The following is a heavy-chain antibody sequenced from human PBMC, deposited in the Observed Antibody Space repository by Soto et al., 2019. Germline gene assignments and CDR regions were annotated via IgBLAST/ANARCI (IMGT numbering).Heavy chain of an antibody. CDR2: IYYSGST. J-gene: IGHJ4*02. V-gene: IGHV4-39*01. CDR3: ASPYSSSWSDLVDY. Sequence: PSETLSLTCTVSGGSISSSSYYWGWIRQPPGKGLEWIGSIYYSGSTYYNPSLKSRVTISVDTSKNQFSLKLRSVTAADTAVYYCASPYSSSWSDLVDYWGQGTLVTVSS. D-gene: IGHD6-13*01. CDR1: GGSISSSSYY.